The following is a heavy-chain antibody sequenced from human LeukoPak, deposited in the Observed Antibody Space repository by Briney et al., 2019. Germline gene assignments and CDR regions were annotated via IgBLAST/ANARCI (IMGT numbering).Heavy chain of an antibody. Sequence: SQTLSLTCAISGDSASSNSAAWNWIRQSPSRGLEWLGRTYYRSKWYNDYAVSVKSRITINPDTSKNQFSLQLNSVTPEDTAVYYCARGTGYYGSGSYWGYWGQGTLVTVSS. CDR2: TYYRSKWYN. V-gene: IGHV6-1*01. CDR1: GDSASSNSAA. D-gene: IGHD3-10*01. CDR3: ARGTGYYGSGSYWGY. J-gene: IGHJ4*02.